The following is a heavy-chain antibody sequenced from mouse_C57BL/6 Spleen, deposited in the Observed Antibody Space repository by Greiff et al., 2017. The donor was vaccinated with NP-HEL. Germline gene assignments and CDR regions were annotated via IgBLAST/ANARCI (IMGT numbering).Heavy chain of an antibody. CDR2: IDPSDSET. CDR1: GYTFTSYW. J-gene: IGHJ2*01. V-gene: IGHV1-52*01. D-gene: IGHD1-1*02. Sequence: QVQLQQPGAELVRPGSSVKLSCKASGYTFTSYWMHWVKQRPIQGLEWIGNIDPSDSETHYNQKFKDKATLTVDKSSSTAYMQPSSLTSEDSAVYYCAREKGGYFDYWGQGTTLTVSS. CDR3: AREKGGYFDY.